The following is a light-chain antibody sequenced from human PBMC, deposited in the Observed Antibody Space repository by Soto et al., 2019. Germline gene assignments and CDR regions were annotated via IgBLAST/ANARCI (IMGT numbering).Light chain of an antibody. CDR1: QSIGDT. J-gene: IGKJ1*01. V-gene: IGKV3-15*01. Sequence: EILITQSPATLSVSPGGRDTLSCRASQSIGDTLAWYQQKPGQAPRLLIYGASSRVTGFPARFSGSGSGTEFTLTIRSLQSEDFAVYYCQQYGSSGTFGQGTKVDIK. CDR3: QQYGSSGT. CDR2: GAS.